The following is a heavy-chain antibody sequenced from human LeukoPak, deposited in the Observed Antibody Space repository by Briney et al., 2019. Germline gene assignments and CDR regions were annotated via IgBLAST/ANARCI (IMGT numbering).Heavy chain of an antibody. V-gene: IGHV4-4*07. Sequence: PSETLSLTCNVSGGSISNYYWNWIRQPAGKGLEWIGRFYARGNTNYNPSLKSRVTMSVDTSKNQLSLKLTSVTAADTAVYYCARSYYFDSSAYYWPYWGQGMLVTVSS. CDR1: GGSISNYY. CDR2: FYARGNT. D-gene: IGHD3-22*01. J-gene: IGHJ4*02. CDR3: ARSYYFDSSAYYWPY.